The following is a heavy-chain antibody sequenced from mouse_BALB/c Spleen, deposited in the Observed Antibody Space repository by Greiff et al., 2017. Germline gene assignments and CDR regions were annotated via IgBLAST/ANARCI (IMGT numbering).Heavy chain of an antibody. D-gene: IGHD2-1*01. J-gene: IGHJ1*01. V-gene: IGHV1-7*01. Sequence: QVQLQQSGAELAKPGASVKMSCKASGYTFTSYWMHWVKQRPGQGLEWIGYINPSTGYTEYNQKFKDKATLTADKSSSTAYMQLSSLTSEDSAVYYCARRGGNYVNFDVWGAGTTVTVSS. CDR1: GYTFTSYW. CDR2: INPSTGYT. CDR3: ARRGGNYVNFDV.